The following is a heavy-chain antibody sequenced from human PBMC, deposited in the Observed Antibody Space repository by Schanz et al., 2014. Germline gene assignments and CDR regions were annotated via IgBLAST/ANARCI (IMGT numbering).Heavy chain of an antibody. CDR3: ARGGYSSGWYDRDIAHFDY. Sequence: EVQLVESGGGLVQPGRSLRLSCAASGFAFDSYAMHWVRQLPGKGLEWVSGISWDSDGIDYGDSVKGRFTISRDSSKNTLYLQMNSLRADDTAVYYCARGGYSSGWYDRDIAHFDYWGQGSLVTVSP. D-gene: IGHD6-19*01. J-gene: IGHJ4*02. CDR2: ISWDSDGI. V-gene: IGHV3-9*01. CDR1: GFAFDSYA.